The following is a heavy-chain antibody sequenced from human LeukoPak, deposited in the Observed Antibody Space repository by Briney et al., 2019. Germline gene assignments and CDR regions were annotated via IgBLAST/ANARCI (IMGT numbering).Heavy chain of an antibody. CDR3: ARAQPINWNYPYYFDY. V-gene: IGHV4-31*03. D-gene: IGHD1-7*01. Sequence: SETLSLTCTVSGGSISSGGYYWSWIRQHPGKGLEWIGYIYYSGSTYYNPSLKSRVTISVDTSRNQFSLKLSSVTAADTAVYYCARAQPINWNYPYYFDYWGQGTLVTVSS. CDR2: IYYSGST. J-gene: IGHJ4*02. CDR1: GGSISSGGYY.